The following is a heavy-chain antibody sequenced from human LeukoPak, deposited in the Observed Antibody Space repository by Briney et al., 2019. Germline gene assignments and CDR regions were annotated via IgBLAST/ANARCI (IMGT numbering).Heavy chain of an antibody. CDR2: ISGSGSNT. CDR3: ATDWSGLYY. V-gene: IGHV3-23*01. D-gene: IGHD3-3*01. J-gene: IGHJ4*02. Sequence: PGGSLRLSCIASGFTISSFTISNYAMSWVRQAPGQGLEWVSSISGSGSNTYYADSVKGRFTVSRDNSKNTLYMQTNSLRAEDTAVYYCATDWSGLYYWGQGILVTVSS. CDR1: GFTISSFTISNYA.